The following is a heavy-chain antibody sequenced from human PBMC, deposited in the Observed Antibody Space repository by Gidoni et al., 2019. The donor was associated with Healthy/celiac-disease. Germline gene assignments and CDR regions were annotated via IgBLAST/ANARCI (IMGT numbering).Heavy chain of an antibody. CDR2: INSDGSST. CDR3: ARTSHYYDFWSGADY. D-gene: IGHD3-3*01. Sequence: EVQLVESGGGLVQPGGSLRLSCAASGFTFSSYWMHWVRQAPGKGLVWVSRINSDGSSTSYADSVKGRFTISRDNAKNTLYLQMNSLRAEDTAVYYCARTSHYYDFWSGADYWGQGTLVTVSS. V-gene: IGHV3-74*01. CDR1: GFTFSSYW. J-gene: IGHJ4*02.